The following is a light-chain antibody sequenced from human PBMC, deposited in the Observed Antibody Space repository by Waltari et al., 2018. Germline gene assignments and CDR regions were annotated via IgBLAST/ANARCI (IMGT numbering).Light chain of an antibody. CDR2: EVS. Sequence: QSALTQPPSASGSPGQSVTISCTGTSSDVGGYNYVSWYQHHPGKAPKLMIFEVSKRPSGVPDRFSGSKSGNTASLTVSGLQADDEAEYYCSSYAGSNNFVVFGGGTKLTVL. CDR3: SSYAGSNNFVV. V-gene: IGLV2-8*01. CDR1: SSDVGGYNY. J-gene: IGLJ2*01.